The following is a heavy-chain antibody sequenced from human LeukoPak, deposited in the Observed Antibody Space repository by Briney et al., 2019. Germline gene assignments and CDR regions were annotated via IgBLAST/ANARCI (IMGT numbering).Heavy chain of an antibody. V-gene: IGHV4-38-2*02. CDR1: GYSISSGYY. D-gene: IGHD3-10*02. Sequence: KASETLSLTCTVSGYSISSGYYWGWIRQPPGKGLEWIGSIYHSGRTFYNPSLKSRVTISVDTSKNQFSLKLSSVTAADTAVYYCARVAILTMSTGGAFDIWGQGTMVTVSS. CDR2: IYHSGRT. J-gene: IGHJ3*02. CDR3: ARVAILTMSTGGAFDI.